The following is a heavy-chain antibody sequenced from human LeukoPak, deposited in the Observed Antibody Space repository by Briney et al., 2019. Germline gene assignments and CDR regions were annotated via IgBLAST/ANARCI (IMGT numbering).Heavy chain of an antibody. D-gene: IGHD3-22*01. CDR3: ARDTYYYDSSGYYNWFDP. J-gene: IGHJ5*02. CDR1: GGSISSGSYY. V-gene: IGHV4-61*02. Sequence: PSETLSLTCTVSGGSISSGSYYWSWIRQPAGKGPEWIGRIYTSGSTNYNPSLKSRVTISVDTSKNQFSLKLSSVTAADTAVYYCARDTYYYDSSGYYNWFDPWGQGTLVTVSS. CDR2: IYTSGST.